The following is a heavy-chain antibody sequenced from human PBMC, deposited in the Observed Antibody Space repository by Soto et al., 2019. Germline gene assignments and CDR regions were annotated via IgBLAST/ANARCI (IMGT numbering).Heavy chain of an antibody. CDR2: IYWDDDK. V-gene: IGHV2-5*02. J-gene: IGHJ4*02. CDR1: GFSLTTSGVG. Sequence: QITLNESGPTVVRPTETLTLTCRFSGFSLTTSGVGVGWIRQSPGKAPEWLALIYWDDDKRYSASLKSRLTITKDTSKNQVVLTVSDLDPTDTATYYCAHRVLRTVFGLVTTTAIYFDLWVQGTPVAVSS. D-gene: IGHD3-3*01. CDR3: AHRVLRTVFGLVTTTAIYFDL.